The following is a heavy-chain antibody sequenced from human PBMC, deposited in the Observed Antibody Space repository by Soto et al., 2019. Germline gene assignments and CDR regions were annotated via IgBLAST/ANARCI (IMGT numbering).Heavy chain of an antibody. J-gene: IGHJ4*02. CDR3: AKERRRPVAVPGEDFDY. V-gene: IGHV3-30*18. Sequence: QVQLVESGGGVVQPGRSLRLSCAASGFTFSSYGMYWVRQGPGKGLEWVAVISYDGSTKYYADAVKGRFTISRDNSKKTLYLQMNSLRAEDTALYYCAKERRRPVAVPGEDFDYWGQGSQVTVSS. CDR2: ISYDGSTK. CDR1: GFTFSSYG. D-gene: IGHD6-19*01.